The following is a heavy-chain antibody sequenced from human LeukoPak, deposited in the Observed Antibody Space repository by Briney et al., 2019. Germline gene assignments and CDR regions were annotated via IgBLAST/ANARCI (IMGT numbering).Heavy chain of an antibody. J-gene: IGHJ6*03. CDR2: INHSGST. CDR3: ARRMTTATAGYYYYMDV. V-gene: IGHV4-34*01. Sequence: SETLSLTCPVYGGSFSGYYWSWIRQPPGKGLEWIGEINHSGSTNYNPSLKSRVTISVDTSKNQFSLKLSSVTAADTAVYYCARRMTTATAGYYYYMDVWGKGTTVTVSS. D-gene: IGHD4-11*01. CDR1: GGSFSGYY.